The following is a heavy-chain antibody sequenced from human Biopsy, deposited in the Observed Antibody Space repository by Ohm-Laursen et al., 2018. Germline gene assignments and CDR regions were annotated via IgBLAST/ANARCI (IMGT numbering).Heavy chain of an antibody. D-gene: IGHD2-15*01. CDR1: GITVNDHY. CDR2: LHDRGVT. Sequence: SLRLSCAASGITVNDHYMSWVRQAPGKGLEWVSSLHDRGVTYYADSVKGRFTISRDNAKNSLYLQMNSLRAEDTAVYYCARAYPPPGRRLVVVAGDFDCWGQGTRVTVSS. V-gene: IGHV3-69-1*01. CDR3: ARAYPPPGRRLVVVAGDFDC. J-gene: IGHJ4*02.